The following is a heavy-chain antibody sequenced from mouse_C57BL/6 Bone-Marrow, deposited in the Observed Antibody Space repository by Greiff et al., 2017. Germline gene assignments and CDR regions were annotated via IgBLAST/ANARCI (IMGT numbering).Heavy chain of an antibody. CDR3: TGITGAY. D-gene: IGHD1-1*01. Sequence: QVQLQQSGAELVRPGASVTLSCKASGYTFTDYEMHWVKQTPVHGLEWIGAIDPETGGTAYNQKFKGKAILTADKSSSTAYMALRSLTSEDSAVYYYTGITGAYWGQGTLVTVSA. CDR2: IDPETGGT. CDR1: GYTFTDYE. J-gene: IGHJ3*01. V-gene: IGHV1-15*01.